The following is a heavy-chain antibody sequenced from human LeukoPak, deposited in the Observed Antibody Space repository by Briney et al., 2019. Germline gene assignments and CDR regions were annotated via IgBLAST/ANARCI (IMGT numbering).Heavy chain of an antibody. CDR3: AKGEGWQQPYYYYMDV. CDR2: IRYDGDIK. CDR1: GFTFGSYG. D-gene: IGHD6-13*01. Sequence: GGSLRLSCAASGFTFGSYGMHWVRPAPGKGLEWVAFIRYDGDIKYYADSVKGRFTISRDNSKNTLYLQMNSLTAEDTAVYYCAKGEGWQQPYYYYMDVWGKGTTVTISS. V-gene: IGHV3-30*02. J-gene: IGHJ6*03.